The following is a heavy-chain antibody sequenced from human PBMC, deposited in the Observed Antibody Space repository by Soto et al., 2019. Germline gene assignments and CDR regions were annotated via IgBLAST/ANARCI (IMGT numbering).Heavy chain of an antibody. CDR1: GGSISSSSYY. Sequence: SSETLSLTCTVSGGSISSSSYYWGWIRQPPGKGLEWIGSIYYSGSTYYNPSLKSRVTISVDTSKNQFSLKLSSVTAADTAVYYCARHVTMVRGVMYWFDPWGQGTLVTVSS. V-gene: IGHV4-39*01. CDR3: ARHVTMVRGVMYWFDP. CDR2: IYYSGST. J-gene: IGHJ5*02. D-gene: IGHD3-10*01.